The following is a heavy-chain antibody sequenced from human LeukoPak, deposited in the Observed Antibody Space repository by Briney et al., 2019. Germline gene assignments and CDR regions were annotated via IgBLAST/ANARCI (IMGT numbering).Heavy chain of an antibody. CDR1: GYTFTGYY. V-gene: IGHV1-2*02. CDR2: IDPNSGNT. CDR3: ARPPGRDGYNRFDH. Sequence: ASVKVSRKASGYTFTGYYMHWVRQAPGQGLEWMGWIDPNSGNTNYAQKFQGRVTMTRDTSISAAYVELSRLRSDDTAVYYCARPPGRDGYNRFDHWGQGTPLTVSS. D-gene: IGHD5-24*01. J-gene: IGHJ4*02.